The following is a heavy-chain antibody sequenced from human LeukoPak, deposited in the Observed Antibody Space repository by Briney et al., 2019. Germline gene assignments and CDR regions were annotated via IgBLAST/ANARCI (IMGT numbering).Heavy chain of an antibody. V-gene: IGHV3-11*01. CDR1: GFTFSDYY. J-gene: IGHJ4*02. D-gene: IGHD6-6*01. CDR2: ISSSGSTI. CDR3: ARADSSSSFGSVDY. Sequence: GGSLRLSCAVSGFTFSDYYLSWIRQAPGKGLEWVSYISSSGSTIYYADSVKGRFTISSDNAKNSLYLQMNSLRAEDTAVYYCARADSSSSFGSVDYWGQGTLVTVSS.